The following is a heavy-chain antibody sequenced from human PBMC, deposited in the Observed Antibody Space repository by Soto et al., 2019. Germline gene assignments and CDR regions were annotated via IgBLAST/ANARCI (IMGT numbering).Heavy chain of an antibody. J-gene: IGHJ3*02. CDR1: GFTVSSNY. V-gene: IGHV3-53*01. CDR2: IYSGGST. Sequence: GGSLRLSCAASGFTVSSNYMSWVRQAPGKGLEWVSVIYSGGSTYYADSVKGRFTISRDNSKNTLYLQMNSLRAEDTAVYYCARAFMTMVRGVIFSDAFDIWGQGTMVTVSS. D-gene: IGHD3-10*01. CDR3: ARAFMTMVRGVIFSDAFDI.